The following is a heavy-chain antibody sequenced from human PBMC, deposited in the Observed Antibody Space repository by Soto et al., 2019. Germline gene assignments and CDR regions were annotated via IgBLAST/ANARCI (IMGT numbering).Heavy chain of an antibody. D-gene: IGHD5-18*01. CDR3: ARGYRRSAFGP. CDR1: TGSLSGYS. J-gene: IGHJ5*02. Sequence: SETLSLTCTVSTGSLSGYSWSWLRQPPGKGLEWIGYVYNSGTTEYNPSLKSRVTISVDTSKNQFSLRLRSVTAADTAIYYCARGYRRSAFGPWGQGTLVTVSS. CDR2: VYNSGTT. V-gene: IGHV4-59*01.